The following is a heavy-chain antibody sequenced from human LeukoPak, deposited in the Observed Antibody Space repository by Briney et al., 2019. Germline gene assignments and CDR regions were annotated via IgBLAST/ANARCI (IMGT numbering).Heavy chain of an antibody. V-gene: IGHV4-59*08. CDR1: GGSISSYY. D-gene: IGHD6-13*01. CDR3: ARQSGIAAAAADY. CDR2: IYTSGST. J-gene: IGHJ4*02. Sequence: PSETLSLTCTVSGGSISSYYWSWIRQPPGKGLEWIGYIYTSGSTNYNPSLKSRVTISVDTSKNQFSLKLSSVTAADTAVYYCARQSGIAAAAADYWGQGTLVTVSS.